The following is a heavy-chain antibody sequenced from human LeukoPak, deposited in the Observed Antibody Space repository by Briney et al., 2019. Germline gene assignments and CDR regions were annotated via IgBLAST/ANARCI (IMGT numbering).Heavy chain of an antibody. V-gene: IGHV3-30*04. CDR3: AKDRIVGRSRYFDY. Sequence: GGSLRLSCTASGFTFGDYVMSWVRQAPGKGLEWVAVISYDGSSKYYADSVKGRFTISRDNSKNTLYLQMNSLRGEDTAVYYCAKDRIVGRSRYFDYWGQGTLVTVSS. D-gene: IGHD1-26*01. CDR1: GFTFGDYV. CDR2: ISYDGSSK. J-gene: IGHJ4*02.